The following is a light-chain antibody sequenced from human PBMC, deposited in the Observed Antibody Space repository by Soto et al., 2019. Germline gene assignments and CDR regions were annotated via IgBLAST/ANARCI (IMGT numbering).Light chain of an antibody. CDR2: AAS. CDR3: QQYNIWPLWT. J-gene: IGKJ1*01. CDR1: QSVSSY. Sequence: EIVLTQSPGTLSLSPGERATLSCRASQSVSSYLAWYQQKPGQAPRLLIYAASTRATDVPARFSGGGSETEFTLTISSLQSEDFAVYFCQQYNIWPLWTFGQGTKVDIK. V-gene: IGKV3-15*01.